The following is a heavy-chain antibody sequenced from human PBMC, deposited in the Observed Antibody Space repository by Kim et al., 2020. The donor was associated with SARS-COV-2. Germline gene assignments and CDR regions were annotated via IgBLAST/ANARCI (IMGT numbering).Heavy chain of an antibody. CDR3: AKGQRPKRRGYSYGYTPYYFDY. J-gene: IGHJ4*02. V-gene: IGHV5-51*01. D-gene: IGHD5-18*01. CDR1: GYSFTSYW. CDR2: IYPGDSDT. Sequence: GESLKISCKGSGYSFTSYWIGWVRQMPGKGLEWMGIIYPGDSDTRYSPSFQGQVTISADKSISTAYLQWSSLKASDTAMYYCAKGQRPKRRGYSYGYTPYYFDYWGQGTLVTVSS.